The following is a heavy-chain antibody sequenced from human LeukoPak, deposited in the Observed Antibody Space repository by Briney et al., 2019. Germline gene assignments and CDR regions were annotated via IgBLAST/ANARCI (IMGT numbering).Heavy chain of an antibody. V-gene: IGHV4-34*01. CDR2: INHSGST. CDR1: GGSFSGYY. Sequence: SETLSLTCAVYGGSFSGYYWSWIRQPPGKGLEWIGEINHSGSTNYIPPLKSRVTISVDTSKDQFSLKLSSVTAADTAVYYCARGNYYGSGTLGAFDIWGQGTMVTVSS. J-gene: IGHJ3*02. D-gene: IGHD3-10*01. CDR3: ARGNYYGSGTLGAFDI.